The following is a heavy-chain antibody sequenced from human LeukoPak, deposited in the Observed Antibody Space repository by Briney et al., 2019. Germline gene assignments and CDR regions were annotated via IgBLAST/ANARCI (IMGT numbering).Heavy chain of an antibody. Sequence: GGSLRLSCAASGFTFSDYYMSWIRQAPGKGLDWVSYISSSGSTIYYADSVKGRFTISRDNAKNSLYLQMNSLRAEDTAVYYCARDRPGIAAAKDAFDIWGQGTMVTVSS. CDR2: ISSSGSTI. CDR1: GFTFSDYY. D-gene: IGHD6-13*01. V-gene: IGHV3-11*01. J-gene: IGHJ3*02. CDR3: ARDRPGIAAAKDAFDI.